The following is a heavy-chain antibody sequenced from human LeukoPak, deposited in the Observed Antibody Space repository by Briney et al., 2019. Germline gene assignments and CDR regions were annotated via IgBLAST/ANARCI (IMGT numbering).Heavy chain of an antibody. Sequence: GGSLRPSCEASEFTFSSSAMSWARRAPGKGLEWVSAITGSGDTPYYAHSVKGRFTISRDNSNNTVYLQMNSLPAEDTALYYCTKRAEFGGFDPWGQGTLVTVPS. CDR3: TKRAEFGGFDP. D-gene: IGHD3-10*01. CDR1: EFTFSSSA. CDR2: ITGSGDTP. J-gene: IGHJ5*02. V-gene: IGHV3-23*01.